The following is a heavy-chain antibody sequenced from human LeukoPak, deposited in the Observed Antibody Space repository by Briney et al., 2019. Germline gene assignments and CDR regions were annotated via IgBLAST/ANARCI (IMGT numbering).Heavy chain of an antibody. D-gene: IGHD3-10*01. CDR2: IGGRDGST. CDR1: GFTFSSHS. Sequence: GGSLRLSCAASGFTFSSHSMNWVRQAPGKGLEWVSAIGGRDGSTYYADSVKGRFTISRDNSKNTLYVQMNSLRAEDTAVYYCAKGHYYGSGSLDYWGQGTLVTVSS. J-gene: IGHJ4*02. V-gene: IGHV3-23*01. CDR3: AKGHYYGSGSLDY.